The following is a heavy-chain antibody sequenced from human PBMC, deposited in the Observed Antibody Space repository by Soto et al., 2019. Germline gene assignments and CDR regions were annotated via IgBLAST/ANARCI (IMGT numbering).Heavy chain of an antibody. CDR2: ISGSGGST. D-gene: IGHD1-1*01. CDR1: GFTFSSYA. Sequence: GGSLRLSCAASGFTFSSYAMSWVRQAPGKGLEWVSAISGSGGSTYYADSVKGRFTISRDNSKNTLYLQMNSLRAEDTAVYYCAKVQQMELERLSRTPVDYWGQGTLVTVSS. J-gene: IGHJ4*02. V-gene: IGHV3-23*01. CDR3: AKVQQMELERLSRTPVDY.